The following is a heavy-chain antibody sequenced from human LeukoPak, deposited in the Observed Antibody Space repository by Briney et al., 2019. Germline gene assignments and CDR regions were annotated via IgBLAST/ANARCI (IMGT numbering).Heavy chain of an antibody. CDR2: IYYSGTT. J-gene: IGHJ3*02. Sequence: SKTLSLTCNVSGGSVSSSSYYWGWIRQPPGKGLEWIGSIYYSGTTYYNPSLKGRVTISIDTSKEQFSPKLSSVTAADTAVYYCARHDLNYYDSSGYPFDIWGQGTMVTVSS. CDR3: ARHDLNYYDSSGYPFDI. CDR1: GGSVSSSSYY. V-gene: IGHV4-39*01. D-gene: IGHD3-22*01.